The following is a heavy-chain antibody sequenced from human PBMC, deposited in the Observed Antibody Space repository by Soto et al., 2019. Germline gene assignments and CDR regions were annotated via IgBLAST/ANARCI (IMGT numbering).Heavy chain of an antibody. CDR2: IYYSGST. CDR3: ARDQLAHYYDSSGYYRVLNNAFDI. V-gene: IGHV4-31*03. D-gene: IGHD3-22*01. J-gene: IGHJ3*02. Sequence: SETLSLTYSVSGGSISSGGYCRSWIRQQPGEGLEWIGYIYYSGSTYYNPSLKSRVTISVDTSKNQFSLKLSSVTAADTAVYYCARDQLAHYYDSSGYYRVLNNAFDIWGQGTMVT. CDR1: GGSISSGGYC.